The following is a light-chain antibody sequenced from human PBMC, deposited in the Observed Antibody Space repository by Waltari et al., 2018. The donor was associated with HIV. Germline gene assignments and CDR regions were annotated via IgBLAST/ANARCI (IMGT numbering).Light chain of an antibody. J-gene: IGKJ1*01. V-gene: IGKV3-11*01. CDR3: HQRSSWLWT. CDR1: QRIGRD. Sequence: EIVLTQFPATLSLSPGERATLSCRASQRIGRDFAWYQQRPGQAPRLVIYEASRRATGIPARFSGSGSGTDFTLIISGLEPEDFAVYYCHQRSSWLWTFGQGTKVDVK. CDR2: EAS.